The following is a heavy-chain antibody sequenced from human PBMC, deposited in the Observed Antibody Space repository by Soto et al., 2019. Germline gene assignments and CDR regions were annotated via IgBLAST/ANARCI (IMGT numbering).Heavy chain of an antibody. Sequence: EVQLLESGGGLVQPGGSLRLSCAASGFSFTNFSMFWVRQAPAKGLEWVSGVSGSSDTTYYADSVKGRFTISRDNSKNTLFLQMNSLRTEDTALYYCAKPSRGVSCSGYKCYSPWGPFDLWGQGTMVSVSS. J-gene: IGHJ3*01. CDR1: GFSFTNFS. V-gene: IGHV3-23*01. D-gene: IGHD2-15*01. CDR3: AKPSRGVSCSGYKCYSPWGPFDL. CDR2: VSGSSDTT.